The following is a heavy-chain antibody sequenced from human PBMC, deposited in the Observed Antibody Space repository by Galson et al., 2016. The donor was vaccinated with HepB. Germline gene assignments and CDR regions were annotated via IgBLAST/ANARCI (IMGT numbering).Heavy chain of an antibody. CDR2: IFHSGST. J-gene: IGHJ3*02. CDR3: ASYLVQSWAGSDAFDT. CDR1: SDSISRNTW. V-gene: IGHV4-4*02. D-gene: IGHD6-13*01. Sequence: ETLSLTCAVSSDSISRNTWWSWVRQPPGKRLEWMGEIFHSGSTNYNPSLKSRVTMSVDKSKNHVSLNLVSVTAADTAMYYCASYLVQSWAGSDAFDTWGLGTMVTVSS.